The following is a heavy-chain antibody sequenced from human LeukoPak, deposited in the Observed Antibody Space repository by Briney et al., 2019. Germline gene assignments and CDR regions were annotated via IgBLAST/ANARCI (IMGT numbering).Heavy chain of an antibody. J-gene: IGHJ4*02. V-gene: IGHV4-59*01. D-gene: IGHD5-12*01. CDR1: GGSISSYY. Sequence: SETLSLTCTVSGGSISSYYWSWIRQPPGKGLDWIGSIFDIGSITYNPSLRSRLTISVETSKNQISLKLSSVTAADTAVYFCARAASGDRYSGYAKDRYYFDRWGQGTLVTVS. CDR2: IFDIGSI. CDR3: ARAASGDRYSGYAKDRYYFDR.